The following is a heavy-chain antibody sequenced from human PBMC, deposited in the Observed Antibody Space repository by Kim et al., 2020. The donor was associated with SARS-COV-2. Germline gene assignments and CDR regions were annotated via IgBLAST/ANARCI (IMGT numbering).Heavy chain of an antibody. J-gene: IGHJ4*02. CDR1: GFTFSSYA. V-gene: IGHV3-23*01. Sequence: GGSLRLSCAASGFTFSSYAMSWVRQAPGKGLEWVSAISGSGGSTYYADSVKGRFTISRDNSKNTLYLQMNSLRAEDTAVYYCAKTPGTYYYDSSGYYWLSWGQGTLVTVSS. D-gene: IGHD3-22*01. CDR2: ISGSGGST. CDR3: AKTPGTYYYDSSGYYWLS.